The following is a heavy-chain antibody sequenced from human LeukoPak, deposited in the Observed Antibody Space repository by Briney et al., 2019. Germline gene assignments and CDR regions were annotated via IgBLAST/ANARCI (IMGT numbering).Heavy chain of an antibody. V-gene: IGHV5-51*01. CDR3: AKHGVSTNGVCNPDF. J-gene: IGHJ4*02. Sequence: GESLKISCKDSEHSLSNYWIGWVRQMPGKGLEWMGIIYPGDSDTRYSPSFQGQVTISADKSISTAYLRWSSLKASDTAMYYCAKHGVSTNGVCNPDFGGQGTLATVPS. CDR2: IYPGDSDT. CDR1: EHSLSNYW. D-gene: IGHD2-8*01.